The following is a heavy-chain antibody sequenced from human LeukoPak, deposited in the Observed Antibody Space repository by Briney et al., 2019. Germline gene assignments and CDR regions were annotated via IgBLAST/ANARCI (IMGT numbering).Heavy chain of an antibody. V-gene: IGHV3-74*01. D-gene: IGHD3-3*01. J-gene: IGHJ4*02. CDR3: ARENDFWSGVNFDY. Sequence: PGGSLRLSCAASGFTFSNYAMSWVRQAPGKGLVWVSRINSDGSSTSYADSVKGRFTISRDNAKNTLYLQMNSLRAEDTAVYYCARENDFWSGVNFDYWGQGTLVTVSS. CDR1: GFTFSNYA. CDR2: INSDGSST.